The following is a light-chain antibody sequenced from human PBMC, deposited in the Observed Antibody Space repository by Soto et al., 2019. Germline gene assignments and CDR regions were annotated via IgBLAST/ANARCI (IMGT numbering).Light chain of an antibody. CDR1: TGAVTSAYY. CDR2: STI. J-gene: IGLJ3*02. Sequence: QAVVTQEPSLTVSPGGTVTLTCASSTGAVTSAYYPNWFQQKPGQAPRALIYSTINKYSWTPARFSGSLLGGKAALTLSGVQPEDEADYYCLLYYGGQLGVFGGGTKLTVL. V-gene: IGLV7-43*01. CDR3: LLYYGGQLGV.